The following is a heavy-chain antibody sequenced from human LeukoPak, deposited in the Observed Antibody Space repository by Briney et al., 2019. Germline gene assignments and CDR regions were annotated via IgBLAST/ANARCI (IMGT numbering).Heavy chain of an antibody. V-gene: IGHV3-23*01. D-gene: IGHD3-22*01. CDR2: ISGSGGST. Sequence: GGPLRLSCAASGFTFSSYAMSWVRQAPGKGLEWVSAISGSGGSTYYADSVKGRFTISRDNTKNTLYLQMNSLRAEDTAVYYCAKRGNYDVSSGYSPPFDYWGQGTLVTVSS. J-gene: IGHJ4*02. CDR3: AKRGNYDVSSGYSPPFDY. CDR1: GFTFSSYA.